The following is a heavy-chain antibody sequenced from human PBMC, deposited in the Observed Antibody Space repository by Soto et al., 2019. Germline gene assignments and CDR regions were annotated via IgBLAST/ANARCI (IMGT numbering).Heavy chain of an antibody. CDR1: RFTVSSNY. V-gene: IGHV3-66*01. D-gene: IGHD1-1*01. J-gene: IGHJ4*02. CDR2: IYSGGST. CDR3: ARDLSPYGNRNCLFAY. Sequence: GGSLRLAYAACRFTVSSNYMRWVRQAPGKGLEWVSVIYSGGSTYYADSVKGRFTISRDNSKNTLYLQMNSLRAEDTAVYYCARDLSPYGNRNCLFAYWGQGTLVTVSS.